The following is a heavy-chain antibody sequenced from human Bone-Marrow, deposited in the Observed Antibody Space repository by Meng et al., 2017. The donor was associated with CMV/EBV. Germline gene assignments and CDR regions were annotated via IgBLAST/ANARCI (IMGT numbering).Heavy chain of an antibody. CDR2: ISSSGSTI. CDR1: GFTFSSYT. Sequence: GGSLRLSCAASGFTFSSYTMNWVRQAPGKGLEWVSYISSSGSTIYYADSVKGRFTISRDNAKNSLYLQMNSLRAEDTAVYYCARDGYYDFWSGYFYYYYGMDVWGQGTTVTVSS. V-gene: IGHV3-48*04. CDR3: ARDGYYDFWSGYFYYYYGMDV. D-gene: IGHD3-3*01. J-gene: IGHJ6*02.